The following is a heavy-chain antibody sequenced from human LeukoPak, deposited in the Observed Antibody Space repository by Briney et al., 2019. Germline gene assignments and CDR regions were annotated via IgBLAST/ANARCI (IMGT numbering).Heavy chain of an antibody. Sequence: SVKVSCKASGGTFSSSAISWVRQAPGQGLEWMGRIIPILGIANYAQKFQGRVTITADKSTSTAYMELSSLRSEDTAVYYCARGGFGEFEYYFDYWGQGTLVTVSS. D-gene: IGHD3-10*01. CDR3: ARGGFGEFEYYFDY. J-gene: IGHJ4*02. CDR1: GGTFSSSA. V-gene: IGHV1-69*04. CDR2: IIPILGIA.